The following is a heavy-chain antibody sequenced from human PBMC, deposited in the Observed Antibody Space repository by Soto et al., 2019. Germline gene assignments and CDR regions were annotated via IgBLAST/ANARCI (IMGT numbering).Heavy chain of an antibody. D-gene: IGHD5-18*01. CDR2: INHSGST. Sequence: ASETLSLTCAVYGGSFSGYYWSWIRQPPGKGLEWIGEINHSGSTNYNPSLKSRVTISVDTSKNQFSLKLSSVTAADTAVYYCARAPDTAMGPYYFDYWGQGTLVTVSS. CDR1: GGSFSGYY. CDR3: ARAPDTAMGPYYFDY. V-gene: IGHV4-34*01. J-gene: IGHJ4*02.